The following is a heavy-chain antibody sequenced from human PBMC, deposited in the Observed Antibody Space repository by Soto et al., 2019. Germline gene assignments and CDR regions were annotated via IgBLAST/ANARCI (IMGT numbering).Heavy chain of an antibody. Sequence: ASGPTLVNPTQTLTLTCSFSGFSLSVYGVRVIWFRQPPGETLEWLALIHWNDDKRYSPYLKSRLTITQDTSKNQVVLTLTNLDPLDTGTYFCAHTKDSSGFLTSWGQGILVTVSS. J-gene: IGHJ5*02. CDR3: AHTKDSSGFLTS. V-gene: IGHV2-5*01. CDR1: GFSLSVYGVR. CDR2: IHWNDDK. D-gene: IGHD3-22*01.